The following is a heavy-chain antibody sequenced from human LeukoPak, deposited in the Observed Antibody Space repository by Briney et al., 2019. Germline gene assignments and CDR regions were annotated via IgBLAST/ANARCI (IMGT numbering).Heavy chain of an antibody. D-gene: IGHD4-17*01. V-gene: IGHV3-23*01. CDR2: IRGSGIST. CDR3: AKDLYGDYGGIDY. J-gene: IGHJ4*02. Sequence: GGSLRLSCAASGFTFSTYAMSWVRQAPGKGLEWVSVIRGSGISTYYADSVKGRFTISRDNSKNTVYLQMNSLRAEDTAIYYCAKDLYGDYGGIDYWGQGTLVTVSS. CDR1: GFTFSTYA.